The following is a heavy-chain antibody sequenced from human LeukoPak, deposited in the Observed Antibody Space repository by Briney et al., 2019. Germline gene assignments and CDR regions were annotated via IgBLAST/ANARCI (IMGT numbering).Heavy chain of an antibody. D-gene: IGHD1-26*01. CDR3: AKSGGSGLIDY. CDR2: INHSGST. Sequence: SETLSLTCAVYGGSFSGYYWSWIRQPPGKGLEWIGEINHSGSTNYNPSLKSRVTISVDTSKNQFSLNLSSVTAADTAVYYCAKSGGSGLIDYWGQGTLVTVSS. V-gene: IGHV4-34*01. CDR1: GGSFSGYY. J-gene: IGHJ4*02.